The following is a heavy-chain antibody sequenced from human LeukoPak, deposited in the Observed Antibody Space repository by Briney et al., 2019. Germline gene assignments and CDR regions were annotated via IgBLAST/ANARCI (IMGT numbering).Heavy chain of an antibody. D-gene: IGHD4-17*01. CDR3: ARVRHRDYGDYGPGDIYFDY. CDR1: GFTFSSYS. Sequence: GGSLRLSCAASGFTFSSYSMNWVRQAPGKGLEWVSSISSSSSYIYYADSVKGRFTISRDNAKNSLYLQMNSLRAEDTAVYYCARVRHRDYGDYGPGDIYFDYWGQGTLVTVSS. J-gene: IGHJ4*02. CDR2: ISSSSSYI. V-gene: IGHV3-21*04.